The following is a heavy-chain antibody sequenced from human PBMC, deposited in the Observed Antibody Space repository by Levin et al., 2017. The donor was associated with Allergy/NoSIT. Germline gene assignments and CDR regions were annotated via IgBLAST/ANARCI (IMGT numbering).Heavy chain of an antibody. Sequence: SETLSLTCTVSGGSVSVSSGTYYWNWIRQPPGKGLEWIGYIYSSGRTKYNPSLKSRVSISVDTSKNQFSLKLISVTAADTAVYFCARGEYYYGSGNWFDPWGQGTLVTVSS. V-gene: IGHV4-61*01. J-gene: IGHJ5*02. CDR3: ARGEYYYGSGNWFDP. CDR2: IYSSGRT. D-gene: IGHD3-10*01. CDR1: GGSVSVSSGTYY.